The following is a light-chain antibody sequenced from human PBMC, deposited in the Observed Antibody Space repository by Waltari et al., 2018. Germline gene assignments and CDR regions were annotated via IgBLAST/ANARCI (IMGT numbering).Light chain of an antibody. CDR1: QSVSSSY. CDR2: GAS. J-gene: IGKJ4*01. Sequence: EIVLTQSPGTLSLSPGERATLSCSASQSVSSSYLAWYQQKPGQAPRLLIYGASSRATGIPDRFSGSGSGTDFTLTISRLEPEDVAVYYCQQYGRSPLTFGGGTKVEIK. V-gene: IGKV3-20*01. CDR3: QQYGRSPLT.